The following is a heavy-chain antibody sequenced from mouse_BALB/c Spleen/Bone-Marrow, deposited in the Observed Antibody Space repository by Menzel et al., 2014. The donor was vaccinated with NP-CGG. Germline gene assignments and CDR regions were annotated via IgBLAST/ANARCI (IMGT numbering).Heavy chain of an antibody. CDR2: INPSTGYT. V-gene: IGHV1-7*01. CDR3: ARPENYDAMDY. J-gene: IGHJ4*01. CDR1: GYTFTSYW. Sequence: QVQLQQSGAELAKPGASVKMSCKASGYTFTSYWMHWVKQRPGQGLEWIGYINPSTGYTEYNQKFKDKATLTADKSSSTAYMQLNSLTSEDSAVYYCARPENYDAMDYWGQGTSVTVSS.